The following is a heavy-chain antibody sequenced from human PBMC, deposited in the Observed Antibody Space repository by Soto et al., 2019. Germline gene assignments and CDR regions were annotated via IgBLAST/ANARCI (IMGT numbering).Heavy chain of an antibody. CDR1: GFTFSSYS. CDR3: ARVGHYYYYGMDV. V-gene: IGHV3-48*01. J-gene: IGHJ6*02. CDR2: ISSSSSTI. Sequence: PGGSLRLSCAASGFTFSSYSMNWVRQAPGKGLEWVSYISSSSSTIYYADSVKGRFTISRDNAKNSLYLQMNSLRAEDTAVYYCARVGHYYYYGMDVWGQGTTVTVSS.